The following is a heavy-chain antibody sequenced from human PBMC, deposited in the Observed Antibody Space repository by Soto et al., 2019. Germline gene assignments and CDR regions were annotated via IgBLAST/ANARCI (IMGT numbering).Heavy chain of an antibody. V-gene: IGHV3-9*01. CDR1: GFTFDDYA. CDR3: ARDRIPTGMDV. CDR2: IRWNSGSI. J-gene: IGHJ6*02. Sequence: GGSLRLSCAASGFTFDDYAMRWVRQAPGKGLEWVSGIRWNSGSIGYADSVKGRFTISRDNSKNTLYLQMNSLRAEDTAVYYCARDRIPTGMDVWGQGTTVTVSS.